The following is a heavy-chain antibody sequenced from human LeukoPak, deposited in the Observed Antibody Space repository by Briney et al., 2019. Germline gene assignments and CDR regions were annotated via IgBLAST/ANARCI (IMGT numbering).Heavy chain of an antibody. CDR1: GGSLSSGAYY. D-gene: IGHD2-2*01. V-gene: IGHV4-30-4*08. Sequence: PSETLSLTCAVSGGSLSSGAYYWGWIRQAPGKGLEWIGSISYSENTYYNPSLKSRVTISVDTSKNQFSLKLSSVTAADTAVYYCASWAEYQLRRGGNFDYWGQGTLVTVSS. J-gene: IGHJ4*02. CDR3: ASWAEYQLRRGGNFDY. CDR2: ISYSENT.